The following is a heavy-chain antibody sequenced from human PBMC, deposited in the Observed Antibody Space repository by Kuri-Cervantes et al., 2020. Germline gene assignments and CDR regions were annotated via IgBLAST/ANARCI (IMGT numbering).Heavy chain of an antibody. CDR2: ISYDGSNK. CDR3: AKDQYYYGSGKDGMDV. V-gene: IGHV3-30*18. J-gene: IGHJ6*02. CDR1: GFTFSSYG. D-gene: IGHD3-10*01. Sequence: GGSLRLSCAASGFTFSSYGMHWVRQAPGKGLEWVAVISYDGSNKYYADSVKGRFTISRDNSKNTLYLQVNSLRAEDTAVYYCAKDQYYYGSGKDGMDVWGQGTTVTVSS.